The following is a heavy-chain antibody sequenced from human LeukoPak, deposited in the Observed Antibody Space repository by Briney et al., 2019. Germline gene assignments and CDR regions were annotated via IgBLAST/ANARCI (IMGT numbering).Heavy chain of an antibody. V-gene: IGHV4-34*01. Sequence: SETLSLTCAVYGGSFSAHYWSWLRQPPGKGLEWIGEINHSGDTNYDPSLKSRVTISLDTSRSQFSLRLSSVTAADTAVYYCAGGPVRPYVFWGQGSLVSDSS. J-gene: IGHJ4*02. CDR2: INHSGDT. CDR1: GGSFSAHY. D-gene: IGHD6-6*01. CDR3: AGGPVRPYVF.